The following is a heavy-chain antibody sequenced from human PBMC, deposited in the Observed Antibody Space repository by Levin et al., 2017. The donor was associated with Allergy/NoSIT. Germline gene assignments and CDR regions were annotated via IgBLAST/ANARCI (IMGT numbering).Heavy chain of an antibody. CDR2: INSDGSST. CDR1: GFTFSSYW. V-gene: IGHV3-74*01. CDR3: ARGEDNWNDDLYNWFDP. D-gene: IGHD1-1*01. J-gene: IGHJ5*02. Sequence: GESLKISCAASGFTFSSYWMHWVRQAPGKGLVWVSRINSDGSSTRYADSVKGRFTISRDNAKNTLYLQMNSLRAEDTAVYYCARGEDNWNDDLYNWFDPWGQGTLVTVSS.